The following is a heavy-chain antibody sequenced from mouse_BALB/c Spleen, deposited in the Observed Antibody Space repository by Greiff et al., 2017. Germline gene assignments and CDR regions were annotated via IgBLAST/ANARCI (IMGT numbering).Heavy chain of an antibody. CDR3: AREAITTVYYYAMDY. CDR1: GFSLTGYG. CDR2: IWGDGST. J-gene: IGHJ4*01. Sequence: QVQLKESGPGLVAPSQSLSITCTVSGFSLTGYGVNWVRQPPGKGLEWLGMIWGDGSTDYNSALKSRLSISKDNSKSQVFLKMNSLQTDDTARYYCAREAITTVYYYAMDYWGQGTSVTVSS. D-gene: IGHD2-4*01. V-gene: IGHV2-6-7*01.